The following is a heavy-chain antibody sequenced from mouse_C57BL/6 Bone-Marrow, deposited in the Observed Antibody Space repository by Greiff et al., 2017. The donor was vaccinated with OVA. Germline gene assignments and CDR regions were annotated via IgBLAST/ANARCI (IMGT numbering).Heavy chain of an antibody. CDR3: ARGAY. J-gene: IGHJ3*01. CDR2: IYPGAGDT. CDR1: GYAFSSYW. V-gene: IGHV1-80*01. Sequence: LMESGAELVKPGASVKISCKASGYAFSSYWMNWVKQRPGKGLEWMGQIYPGAGDTNYNGKFKGKATLTAAKSSSTAYMQLSSLTSEDSAVYFCARGAYWGQGTLVTVSA.